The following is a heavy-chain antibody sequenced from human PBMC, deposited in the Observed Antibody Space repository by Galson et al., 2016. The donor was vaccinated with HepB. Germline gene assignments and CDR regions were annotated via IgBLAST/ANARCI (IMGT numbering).Heavy chain of an antibody. CDR3: AKGKKGRDYYAMDV. CDR1: GFTFSNYA. Sequence: SLRLSCAASGFTFSNYAMTWVRQAPGKGLQWVSAISGSGGSTYCADSVEGRFTISRDSSKNTVYLQMNNLRAEDTALYYCAKGKKGRDYYAMDVWGQGTTVTVSS. J-gene: IGHJ6*02. CDR2: ISGSGGST. V-gene: IGHV3-23*01.